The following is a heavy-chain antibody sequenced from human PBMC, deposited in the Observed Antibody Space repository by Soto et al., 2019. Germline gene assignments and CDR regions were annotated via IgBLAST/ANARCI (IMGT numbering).Heavy chain of an antibody. CDR1: GTTFGSRA. Sequence: GSLRLSCVASGTTFGSRAMSWVRQAPGEGLEWVSTITDSGGDAKYADSVRGRFTISRDNSKNTLYLQMSSLRAEDSAVYYCARGSTDSYPGSRIFDFWGRGTLVTVSS. CDR2: ITDSGGDA. D-gene: IGHD3-10*01. CDR3: ARGSTDSYPGSRIFDF. V-gene: IGHV3-23*01. J-gene: IGHJ4*02.